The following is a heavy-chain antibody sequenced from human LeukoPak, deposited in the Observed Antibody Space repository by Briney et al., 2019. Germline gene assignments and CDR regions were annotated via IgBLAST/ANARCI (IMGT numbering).Heavy chain of an antibody. V-gene: IGHV4-34*01. Sequence: PSETLSLTCAVYGGSFSGYYWSWIRQPPGKGLEWIGEINHSGSTNYNPSLKSRVTISVDTSKNQFSLKLSSVTSEDTAVYYCARGRASAFDVWGQGTMVTVSS. J-gene: IGHJ3*01. CDR1: GGSFSGYY. CDR2: INHSGST. CDR3: ARGRASAFDV. D-gene: IGHD6-25*01.